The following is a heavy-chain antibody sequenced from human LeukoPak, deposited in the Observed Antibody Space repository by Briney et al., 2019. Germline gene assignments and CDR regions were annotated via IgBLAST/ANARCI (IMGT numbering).Heavy chain of an antibody. CDR1: GVTIDTNTW. Sequence: SETLTLTCAASGVTIDTNTWWSWVRQPPGKGLECAGEIFHSESTNQNPSLGTRLTISLDKSKNHFSLKLSSVTAADTAIYYCAREIFGARAFQHWGQGILVSVSS. J-gene: IGHJ4*02. CDR2: IFHSEST. D-gene: IGHD3-3*01. CDR3: AREIFGARAFQH. V-gene: IGHV4-4*02.